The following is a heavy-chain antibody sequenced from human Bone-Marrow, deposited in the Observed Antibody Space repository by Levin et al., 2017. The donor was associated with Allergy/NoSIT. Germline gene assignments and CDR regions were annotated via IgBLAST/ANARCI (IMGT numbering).Heavy chain of an antibody. D-gene: IGHD3-10*01. J-gene: IGHJ4*02. V-gene: IGHV3-23*01. CDR1: GFIFSDYG. Sequence: RSGGSLRLSCAASGFIFSDYGMTWVRQXXGKGLEWVSVVSRSGGSGGRTYYADSVKGRFTISRDNSKNTLYLQMNSLRAEDTAVYYCAKDRGISYGAESYWAPFEHWGQGILVTVSS. CDR2: VSRSGGSGGRT. CDR3: AKDRGISYGAESYWAPFEH.